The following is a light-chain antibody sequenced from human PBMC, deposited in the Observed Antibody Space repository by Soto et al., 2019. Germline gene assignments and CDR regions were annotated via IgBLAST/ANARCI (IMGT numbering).Light chain of an antibody. Sequence: DIQMTQSPSSLSASVGDRVTITCRASQSISKYLNWYQQKPGQAPNLLIYAASTLQSGLPSRFSGSGSGTDFTVTISSLQPEDFATYYCQQSYSTPPDTFGQGTKLEIK. CDR3: QQSYSTPPDT. CDR2: AAS. J-gene: IGKJ2*01. V-gene: IGKV1-39*01. CDR1: QSISKY.